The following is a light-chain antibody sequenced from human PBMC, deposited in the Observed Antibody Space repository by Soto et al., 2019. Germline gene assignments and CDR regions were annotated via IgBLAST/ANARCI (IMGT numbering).Light chain of an antibody. CDR3: CSYAASSTYV. CDR2: DDS. V-gene: IGLV2-23*01. J-gene: IGLJ1*01. CDR1: SSDVGNYNL. Sequence: QSALTQPASVSGSPGQWITISCTGTSSDVGNYNLVSWYQQHPGKAPKLIIYDDSKRPSGVSNRFSGSKSGNTASLTISGLQAEDEADYYCCSYAASSTYVFGTGTKVTVL.